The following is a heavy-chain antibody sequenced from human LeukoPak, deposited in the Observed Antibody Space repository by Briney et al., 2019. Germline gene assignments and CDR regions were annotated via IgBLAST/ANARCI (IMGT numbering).Heavy chain of an antibody. CDR3: ARNGDTSRWYRN. CDR2: IYSGGSN. CDR1: GFTFSSNY. V-gene: IGHV3-53*01. D-gene: IGHD6-19*01. Sequence: GGSLRLSCAASGFTFSSNYMSWVRQAPGKGLEWVSTIYSGGSNYYSDSVERRFPISRDTSKNTLYLHMNSLRGEDTAVYYCARNGDTSRWYRNWGQGTLVT. J-gene: IGHJ4*02.